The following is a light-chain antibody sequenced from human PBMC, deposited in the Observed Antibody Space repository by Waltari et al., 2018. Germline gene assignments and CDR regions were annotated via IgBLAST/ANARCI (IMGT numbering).Light chain of an antibody. CDR2: ATS. J-gene: IGKJ2*01. Sequence: DIQMTQFPPTLPGSVGDRVTITCRASQSISSYLNWYQQKPGKAPDLLISATSSLQSGVPSRFSAGGSGTDFTLTVSSLQPEDFATYYCQQGYTTPYTFGQGTKVEIK. V-gene: IGKV1-39*01. CDR1: QSISSY. CDR3: QQGYTTPYT.